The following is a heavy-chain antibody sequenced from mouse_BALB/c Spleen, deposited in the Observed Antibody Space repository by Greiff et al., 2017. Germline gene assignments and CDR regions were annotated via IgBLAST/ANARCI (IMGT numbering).Heavy chain of an antibody. J-gene: IGHJ3*01. CDR1: GYTFTSYY. Sequence: QVQLQQSGAELVKPGASVKLSCKASGYTFTSYYMYWVKQRPGQGLEWIGEINPSNGGTNFNEKFKSKATLTVDKSSSTAYMQLSSLTSEDSAVYYCTRSTARAPFAYWGQGTLVTVSA. CDR3: TRSTARAPFAY. CDR2: INPSNGGT. D-gene: IGHD3-2*01. V-gene: IGHV1S81*02.